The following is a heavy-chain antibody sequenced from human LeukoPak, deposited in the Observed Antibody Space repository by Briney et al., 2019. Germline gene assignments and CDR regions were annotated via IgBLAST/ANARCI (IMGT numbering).Heavy chain of an antibody. CDR1: GFTFSSSA. Sequence: GGSLRLSCAASGFTFSSSAMSWVRQAPGKGLEWVSAISGSGFSTYYADSVRGRFTISRDYSKNTLSQQMNSLRAEDTAVYYCAGSRSGRYPHGDAFDIWGQGTMVTVSS. CDR3: AGSRSGRYPHGDAFDI. V-gene: IGHV3-23*01. CDR2: ISGSGFST. D-gene: IGHD1-26*01. J-gene: IGHJ3*02.